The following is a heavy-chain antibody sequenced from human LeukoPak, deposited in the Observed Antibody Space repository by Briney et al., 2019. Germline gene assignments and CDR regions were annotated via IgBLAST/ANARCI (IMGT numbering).Heavy chain of an antibody. J-gene: IGHJ6*03. D-gene: IGHD2-2*01. CDR2: INHSGST. CDR1: GGSFSGYY. V-gene: IGHV4-34*01. Sequence: PSETLSLTCAVYGGSFSGYYWSWIRQPPGKGLEWIGEINHSGSTNYNPSLKSRVTISVDTYKDQSSLKLSSVTAADTAVYYCARGFEYCSSTSCHLTYYMDVWGKGTTVTVSS. CDR3: ARGFEYCSSTSCHLTYYMDV.